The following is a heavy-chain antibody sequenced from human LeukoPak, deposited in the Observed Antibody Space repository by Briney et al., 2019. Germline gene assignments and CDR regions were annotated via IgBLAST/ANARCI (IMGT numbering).Heavy chain of an antibody. CDR2: IYYSGST. V-gene: IGHV4-30-4*08. D-gene: IGHD3-3*01. J-gene: IGHJ4*02. CDR3: ARESYYDFWSGPTTYFDY. Sequence: PSETLSLXCTVSGGSISSGDYYWSWIRQPPGKGLEWIGYIYYSGSTYYNPSLKSRVTISVDTSKNQFSLKLSSVTAADTAVYYCARESYYDFWSGPTTYFDYWGQGTLVTVSS. CDR1: GGSISSGDYY.